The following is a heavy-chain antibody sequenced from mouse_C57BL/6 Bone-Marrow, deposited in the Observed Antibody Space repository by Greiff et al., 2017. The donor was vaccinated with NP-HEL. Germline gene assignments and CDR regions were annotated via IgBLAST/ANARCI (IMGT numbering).Heavy chain of an antibody. V-gene: IGHV1-72*01. J-gene: IGHJ2*01. CDR2: IDPNSGGT. D-gene: IGHD1-1*01. CDR1: GYTFTSYL. Sequence: QVQLQQPGAELVKPGASVKLSCKASGYTFTSYLMHWVKQRPGRGLEWIGRIDPNSGGTKYNENFKSKATLHVDKPSSTAYMQLNSLTSEDSAVYYCASYYYGSSSFDYWGQGTTLTVSS. CDR3: ASYYYGSSSFDY.